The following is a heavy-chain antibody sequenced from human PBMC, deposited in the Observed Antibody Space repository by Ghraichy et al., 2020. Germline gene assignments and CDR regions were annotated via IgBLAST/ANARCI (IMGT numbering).Heavy chain of an antibody. D-gene: IGHD3-22*01. CDR1: GGSFSGYY. CDR3: AGKTYYYDSSGYTDY. Sequence: SETLSLTCAVYGGSFSGYYWSWIRQPPGKGLEWIGEINHSGSTNYNPSLKSRVTISVDTSKNQFSLQLSSVTAADTAVYYCAGKTYYYDSSGYTDYWGQGTLVTVSS. J-gene: IGHJ4*02. V-gene: IGHV4-34*01. CDR2: INHSGST.